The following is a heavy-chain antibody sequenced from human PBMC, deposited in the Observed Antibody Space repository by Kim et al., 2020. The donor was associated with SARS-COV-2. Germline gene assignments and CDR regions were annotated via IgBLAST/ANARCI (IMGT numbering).Heavy chain of an antibody. D-gene: IGHD6-19*01. Sequence: GGSLRLSCAASGFTFSTYGMHWVRQAPGKGLEWVAVISYDGSNNYYADSVKGRFTISRDSSKNTLYLQMNSLRNEDTGVYYCARESEGEYSSGWMHWGQGTLVTVSS. CDR1: GFTFSTYG. CDR3: ARESEGEYSSGWMH. V-gene: IGHV3-30*03. CDR2: ISYDGSNN. J-gene: IGHJ4*02.